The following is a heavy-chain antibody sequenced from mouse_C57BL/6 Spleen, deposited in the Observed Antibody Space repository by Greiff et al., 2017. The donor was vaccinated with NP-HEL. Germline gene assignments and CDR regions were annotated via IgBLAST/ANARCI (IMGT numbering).Heavy chain of an antibody. CDR1: GFNIKDYY. CDR2: IDPEDGET. J-gene: IGHJ3*01. V-gene: IGHV14-2*01. D-gene: IGHD1-1*01. Sequence: DVKLQESGAELVKPGASVKLSCTASGFNIKDYYMHWVKQRTEQGLEWIGRIDPEDGETKYAPKFQGKATITADTSSNTAYLQLSSLTSEDTSVYYCARPFYDGPSFAYWGQGTLVTVSA. CDR3: ARPFYDGPSFAY.